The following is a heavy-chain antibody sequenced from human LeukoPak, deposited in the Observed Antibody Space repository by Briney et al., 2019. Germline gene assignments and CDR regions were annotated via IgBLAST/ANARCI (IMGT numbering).Heavy chain of an antibody. CDR3: ARGQGSSWYLRGRYNWFDP. V-gene: IGHV4-34*01. CDR1: GGSFSGYY. Sequence: PSETLSLTCAVYGGSFSGYYWTLIRQPPGKGLEWIGDINLSGSNNYSPNLNSRVTISVDTSMTKSYLKLSSVTDADTAVYYCARGQGSSWYLRGRYNWFDPWGQGTLVTVSS. CDR2: INLSGSN. D-gene: IGHD6-13*01. J-gene: IGHJ5*02.